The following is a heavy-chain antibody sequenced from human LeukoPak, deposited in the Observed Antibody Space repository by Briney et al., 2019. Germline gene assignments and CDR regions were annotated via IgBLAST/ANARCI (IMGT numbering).Heavy chain of an antibody. CDR3: AKCISSTSPTNWFDP. D-gene: IGHD2-2*01. J-gene: IGHJ5*02. Sequence: GGSLRLSCAASGFTFSSYAMSWVRQAPGKGLEWVSAISGSGGSTYYADSVKDRFTISRDNSKNTLYLQMNSLRAEDTAVYYCAKCISSTSPTNWFDPWGEGTLVTVSS. CDR1: GFTFSSYA. CDR2: ISGSGGST. V-gene: IGHV3-23*01.